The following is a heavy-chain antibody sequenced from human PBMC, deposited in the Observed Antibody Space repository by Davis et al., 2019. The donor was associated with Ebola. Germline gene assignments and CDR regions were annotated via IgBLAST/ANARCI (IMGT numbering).Heavy chain of an antibody. CDR2: IYHSGST. J-gene: IGHJ4*02. V-gene: IGHV4-39*07. CDR1: GGSISSSSYY. Sequence: SETLSLTCTLSGGSISSSSYYWGWIRQPPGKGLEWIGEIYHSGSTNYNPSLKSRVTISVDKSKNQFSLKLSSVTAADTAVYYCARDLRGYDSGGDYWGQGTLVTVS. CDR3: ARDLRGYDSGGDY. D-gene: IGHD5-12*01.